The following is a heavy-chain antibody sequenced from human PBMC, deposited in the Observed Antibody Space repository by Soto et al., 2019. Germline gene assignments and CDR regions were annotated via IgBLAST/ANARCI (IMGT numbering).Heavy chain of an antibody. J-gene: IGHJ2*01. CDR1: GYTLTELS. CDR2: FDPEDGET. CDR3: ATVVAAMVTSMARDWYFDL. V-gene: IGHV1-24*01. D-gene: IGHD5-18*01. Sequence: QVQLVQSGAEVKKPGASVKVSCKVSGYTLTELSMHWVRQAPGKGLEWMGGFDPEDGETIYAQKFQGRVTMTEDTSTDTAYMELSSLRSEDTAVYYCATVVAAMVTSMARDWYFDLWGRGTLVTVSS.